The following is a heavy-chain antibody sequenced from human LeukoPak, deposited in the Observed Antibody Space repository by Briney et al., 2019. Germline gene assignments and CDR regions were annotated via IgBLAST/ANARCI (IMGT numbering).Heavy chain of an antibody. CDR2: IYYSGST. Sequence: SETLSLTCTVSGGSISSSSYYWGWIRQHPGKGLEWIGSIYYSGSTYYNPSLKSRVTISVDTSKNQFSLKLSSVTAADTAVYFCARTSGGGVGHYWGQGTLVTVSS. J-gene: IGHJ4*02. CDR1: GGSISSSSYY. CDR3: ARTSGGGVGHY. D-gene: IGHD2-15*01. V-gene: IGHV4-39*01.